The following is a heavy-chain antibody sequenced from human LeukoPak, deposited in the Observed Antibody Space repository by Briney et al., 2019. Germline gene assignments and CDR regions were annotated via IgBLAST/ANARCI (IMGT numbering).Heavy chain of an antibody. J-gene: IGHJ6*02. CDR3: ARYDYGDYYYYGMDV. CDR1: GFIFRNYW. V-gene: IGHV3-53*01. D-gene: IGHD4-17*01. Sequence: GGSLRLSCAASGFIFRNYWMHWVRQAPGKGLEWVSVIYSGGSTYYADSVKGRFTISRDNSKNTLYLQMNSLRAEDTAVYYCARYDYGDYYYYGMDVWGQGTTVTVSS. CDR2: IYSGGST.